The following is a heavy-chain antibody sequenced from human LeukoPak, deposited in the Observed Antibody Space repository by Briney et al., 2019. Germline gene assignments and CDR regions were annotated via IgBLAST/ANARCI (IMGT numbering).Heavy chain of an antibody. D-gene: IGHD2/OR15-2a*01. CDR3: ARYWRSTTELVHNWFDP. CDR1: GGSISNYY. J-gene: IGHJ5*02. CDR2: IYYSGST. V-gene: IGHV4-59*01. Sequence: SETLSLTCTVSGGSISNYYWGWIRQPPGKGLEWIGYIYYSGSTNYNPSLESRVTISVDTSKNQFSLKLTSVTAADTAVYYCARYWRSTTELVHNWFDPWGQGTLVTVSS.